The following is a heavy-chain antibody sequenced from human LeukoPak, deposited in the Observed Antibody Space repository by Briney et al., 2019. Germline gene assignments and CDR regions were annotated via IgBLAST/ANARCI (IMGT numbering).Heavy chain of an antibody. CDR2: IIPILGIA. D-gene: IGHD2-21*02. Sequence: SVKVSCKASGGTFSSYAISWVRQAPGQGLEWMGRIIPILGIANYAQKFQGRVTITADKSTSTAYMELSSLRSEDTAVYYCARVRTNIVVVTAIQTYNWYFDLWGRGTLVTVSS. CDR1: GGTFSSYA. V-gene: IGHV1-69*04. J-gene: IGHJ2*01. CDR3: ARVRTNIVVVTAIQTYNWYFDL.